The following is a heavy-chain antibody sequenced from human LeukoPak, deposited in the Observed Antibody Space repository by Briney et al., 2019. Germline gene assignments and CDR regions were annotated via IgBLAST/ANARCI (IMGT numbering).Heavy chain of an antibody. CDR1: GGTFSSYA. D-gene: IGHD6-19*01. CDR3: ASGEQWLVREAWGYFDY. CDR2: IIPIFGTA. J-gene: IGHJ4*02. V-gene: IGHV1-69*05. Sequence: ASVKVSCKASGGTFSSYAISWVRQAPGQGLEWMVGIIPIFGTANYAQKFQGRVTITTDESTSTAYMELSSLRSEDTAVYYCASGEQWLVREAWGYFDYWGQGTLVTVSS.